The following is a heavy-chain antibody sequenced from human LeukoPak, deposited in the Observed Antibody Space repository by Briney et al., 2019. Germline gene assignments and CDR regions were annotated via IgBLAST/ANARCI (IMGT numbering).Heavy chain of an antibody. V-gene: IGHV1-46*01. J-gene: IGHJ4*02. Sequence: ASVKVSCKASGYTFTSYYMHWVRQAPGQGLEWMGKINPSGGSTSYAQKFQGRVTMTRDTSTSTVYMELSSLRSEDTAVYYCAGVIAVAGTPPLYWGQGTLVTVSS. CDR1: GYTFTSYY. D-gene: IGHD6-19*01. CDR2: INPSGGST. CDR3: AGVIAVAGTPPLY.